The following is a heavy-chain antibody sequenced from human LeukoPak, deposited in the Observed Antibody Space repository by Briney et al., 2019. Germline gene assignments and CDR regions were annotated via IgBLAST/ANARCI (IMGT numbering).Heavy chain of an antibody. CDR1: GLSLSNYP. CDR3: AKKIAPRFLEWLSTNLYFDY. CDR2: ITYDGAFDGGKT. V-gene: IGHV3-30-3*02. J-gene: IGHJ4*02. Sequence: PGGSLRLSCEASGLSLSNYPMHWVRQAPGKGLEWITLITYDGAFDGGKTYYADSVKGRFTVSRDKSKNTLYLQMNSLRAEDTAVYYCAKKIAPRFLEWLSTNLYFDYWGQGTLVTVSS. D-gene: IGHD3-3*01.